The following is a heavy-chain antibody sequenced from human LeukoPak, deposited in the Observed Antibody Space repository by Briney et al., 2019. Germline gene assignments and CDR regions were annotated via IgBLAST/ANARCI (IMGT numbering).Heavy chain of an antibody. CDR2: IYASGNT. CDR1: GGSISSANYY. D-gene: IGHD3-3*01. CDR3: ARHPDYDFWSGYSYNWFDP. V-gene: IGHV4-61*02. J-gene: IGHJ5*02. Sequence: QPSETLSLTCTVSGGSISSANYYWSWIRQPAGKRLEWIGRIYASGNTNYNPSLNSRVTISVDTSKNQLSLKLSSVTAADTAVYYCARHPDYDFWSGYSYNWFDPWGQGTLVTVSS.